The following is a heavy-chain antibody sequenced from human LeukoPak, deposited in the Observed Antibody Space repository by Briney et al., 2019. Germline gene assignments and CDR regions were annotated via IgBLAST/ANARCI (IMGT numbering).Heavy chain of an antibody. V-gene: IGHV4-39*01. J-gene: IGHJ4*02. Sequence: PSETLSLTCTVSGGSISSSSYYWGWIRQPPGKGLEWIGSIYYSGSTYYNPSLKSRVTMSVDTSKNQFSLKLSSVTAADTAVYYCARQPPEWELPKGGYYFDYWGQGTLVTVSS. CDR3: ARQPPEWELPKGGYYFDY. CDR2: IYYSGST. CDR1: GGSISSSSYY. D-gene: IGHD1-26*01.